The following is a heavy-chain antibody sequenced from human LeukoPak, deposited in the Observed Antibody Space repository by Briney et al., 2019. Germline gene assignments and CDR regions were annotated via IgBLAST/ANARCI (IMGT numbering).Heavy chain of an antibody. D-gene: IGHD4-17*01. CDR1: GFTFSSYP. CDR2: ISNNGGRT. CDR3: ARGSDYGDYSSVF. J-gene: IGHJ4*02. Sequence: RGGCLRLSCAASGFTFSSYPMHWVRQAPGKGLEYVSAISNNGGRTFYANSVKDRFTISRDNSKNTLYLQMGSLRAEDMAVYYCARGSDYGDYSSVFWGQGTLVTVSS. V-gene: IGHV3-64*01.